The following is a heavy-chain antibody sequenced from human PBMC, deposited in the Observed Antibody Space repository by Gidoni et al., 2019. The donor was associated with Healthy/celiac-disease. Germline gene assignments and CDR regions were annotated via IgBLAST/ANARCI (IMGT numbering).Heavy chain of an antibody. CDR2: IYYSVVA. V-gene: IGHV4-39*01. CDR3: ARRGEYDSSGDYPSDY. Sequence: LPLHESGPRLVKPSAALSLTCPVSACSISSSSYYWGWIRQPPGKGLEWIGSIYYSVVAYYNPSLKSRVTISVDTSKNQFALKLSAVTAADTAVYYCARRGEYDSSGDYPSDYWGQGTLVTVSS. D-gene: IGHD3-22*01. CDR1: ACSISSSSYY. J-gene: IGHJ4*02.